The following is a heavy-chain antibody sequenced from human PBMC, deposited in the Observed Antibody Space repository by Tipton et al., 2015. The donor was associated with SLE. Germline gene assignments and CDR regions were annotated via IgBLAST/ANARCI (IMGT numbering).Heavy chain of an antibody. J-gene: IGHJ4*02. CDR3: ARAPEAYCGGDCYSFDY. Sequence: TLSLTCTVSGGSISSYYWSWIRQPPGKGLEWIGYIYYSGSTNYNPSLKSRVTISVDTSKHQFSLKLSSVTAADTAVYYCARAPEAYCGGDCYSFDYWGQGTLVTVS. CDR2: IYYSGST. V-gene: IGHV4-59*01. CDR1: GGSISSYY. D-gene: IGHD2-21*02.